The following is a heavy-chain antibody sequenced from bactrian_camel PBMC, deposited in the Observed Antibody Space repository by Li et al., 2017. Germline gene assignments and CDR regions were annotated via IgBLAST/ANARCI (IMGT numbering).Heavy chain of an antibody. J-gene: IGHJ6*01. CDR2: IYRHGDFT. V-gene: IGHV3S6*01. CDR3: AAHKWMPWKLVLCPASFGY. Sequence: HVQLVESGGGSVQVGGSLTLSCVASGDTIGRYCMGWFRQVPDREREGVAAIYRHGDFTYYGDSVRGRFTIAQDNAKTTAYLQMNSLKPEDTAVYYCAAHKWMPWKLVLCPASFGYWGQGTQVTVS. CDR1: GDTIGRYC. D-gene: IGHD1*01.